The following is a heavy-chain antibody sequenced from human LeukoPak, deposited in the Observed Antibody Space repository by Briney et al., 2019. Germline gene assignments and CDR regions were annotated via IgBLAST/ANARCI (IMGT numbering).Heavy chain of an antibody. V-gene: IGHV4-4*07. J-gene: IGHJ4*02. CDR1: GGSISSYY. Sequence: SETLSLTCTVSGGSISSYYWSWIRQPAGKGLEWIGRIYTSGSTNYNPSLKSRVTMSVDTSKNQFSLKLSSVTAADTAVYYCARGKGDYVWGSPLGYFDYWGQGTLVTVSS. CDR2: IYTSGST. D-gene: IGHD3-16*01. CDR3: ARGKGDYVWGSPLGYFDY.